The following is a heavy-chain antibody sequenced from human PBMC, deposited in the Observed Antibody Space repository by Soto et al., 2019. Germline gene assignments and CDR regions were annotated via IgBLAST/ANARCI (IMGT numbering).Heavy chain of an antibody. Sequence: ASVKVSCKASGGTFSSYRINWVRQAPGQGLEWVGGIVPIRRTADYAQTFQGRVSITADESARTSYMELRGLRYQDTAVYYCVRDSWAKLSSCWGQRTRVT. CDR2: IVPIRRTA. D-gene: IGHD6-13*01. CDR3: VRDSWAKLSSC. CDR1: GGTFSSYR. V-gene: IGHV1-69*13. J-gene: IGHJ4*02.